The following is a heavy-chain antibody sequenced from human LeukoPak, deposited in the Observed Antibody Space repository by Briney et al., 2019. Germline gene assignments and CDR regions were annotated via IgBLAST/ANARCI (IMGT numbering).Heavy chain of an antibody. D-gene: IGHD2-2*01. CDR1: GGSFSGYY. CDR3: ARRVVVPAATYNWFDP. CDR2: INHSGST. V-gene: IGHV4-34*01. J-gene: IGHJ5*02. Sequence: PSETLSLTCAVYGGSFSGYYWSWIRQPPGKGLEWIGEINHSGSTNYNPSLKSRVTISVDTSKNQFSLKLSSVTAADTAVYYCARRVVVPAATYNWFDPWGQGTLVTVSS.